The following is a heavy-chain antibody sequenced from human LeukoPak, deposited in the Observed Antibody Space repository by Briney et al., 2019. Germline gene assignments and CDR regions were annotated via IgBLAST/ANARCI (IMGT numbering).Heavy chain of an antibody. Sequence: SETLSLTCTVSRGSVSSSTYYWSWVRQPPGKGLEWIASIYYTGSTYYNPSLKSRVTISLDMSKNEFYLTMTSVTAADTAVYFCTAEKNGSPHYWGQGTQVTVSS. V-gene: IGHV4-39*07. CDR2: IYYTGST. J-gene: IGHJ4*02. D-gene: IGHD2-8*01. CDR1: RGSVSSSTYY. CDR3: TAEKNGSPHY.